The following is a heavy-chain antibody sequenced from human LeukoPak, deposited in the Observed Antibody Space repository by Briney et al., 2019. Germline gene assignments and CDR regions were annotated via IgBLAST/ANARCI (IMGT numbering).Heavy chain of an antibody. J-gene: IGHJ4*02. CDR1: GFTFSDYG. CDR2: ISYDGRNK. CDR3: AKDFKSGNFDY. D-gene: IGHD1-1*01. V-gene: IGHV3-30*18. Sequence: GRSLRLSCAASGFTFSDYGMHWVRQAPGKGLEWVAVISYDGRNKYSADSVKGRFTISRDDSKNMVDLQMNSLRAEDTAVYYCAKDFKSGNFDYWGQGTLVTVSP.